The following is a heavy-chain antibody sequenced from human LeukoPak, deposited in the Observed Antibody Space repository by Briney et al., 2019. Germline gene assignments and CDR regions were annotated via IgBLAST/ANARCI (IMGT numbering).Heavy chain of an antibody. CDR2: IYYSGST. V-gene: IGHV4-39*01. CDR1: GGSLSSSSYY. CDR3: AKSDVVASTPYDAYDF. Sequence: PPETLSLTCTVSGGSLSSSSYYWGWIRHPPGKGLEWIECIYYSGSTYYNPSLKCRVTISIATSKNQFSLKLSSVKDAATAVYYCAKSDVVASTPYDAYDFGRERMMVAFSS. D-gene: IGHD2-15*01. J-gene: IGHJ3*01.